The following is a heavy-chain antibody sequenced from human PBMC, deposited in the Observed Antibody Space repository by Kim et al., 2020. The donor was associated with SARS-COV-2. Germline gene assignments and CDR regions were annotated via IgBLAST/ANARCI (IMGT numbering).Heavy chain of an antibody. D-gene: IGHD3-3*02. CDR2: INPSGGST. Sequence: ASVKVSCKASGYTFTSYYMHWVRQAPGQGLEWMGIINPSGGSTSYAEKFQGRVTMTRDTSTSTVYMELSSLRSDDTAIYYCARSGSISPPSDYWGQGTLVTVSS. CDR3: ARSGSISPPSDY. V-gene: IGHV1-46*01. J-gene: IGHJ4*02. CDR1: GYTFTSYY.